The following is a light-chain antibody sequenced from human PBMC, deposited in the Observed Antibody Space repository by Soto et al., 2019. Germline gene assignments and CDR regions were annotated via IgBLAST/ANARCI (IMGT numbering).Light chain of an antibody. CDR2: DVT. CDR3: SSYAGSYSWV. J-gene: IGLJ2*01. V-gene: IGLV2-11*01. CDR1: SSDVGGYNY. Sequence: QSALTQPRSVSGSPGQSVTISCTGTSSDVGGYNYVSWYQQHPGKAPKLMIYDVTKRPAGVHDHVSGSNQRNTAALTISGLQAEEEADYYCSSYAGSYSWVFGGGTKLTVL.